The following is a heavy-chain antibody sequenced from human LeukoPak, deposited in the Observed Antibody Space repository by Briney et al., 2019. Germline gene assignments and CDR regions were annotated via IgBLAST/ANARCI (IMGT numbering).Heavy chain of an antibody. CDR3: ARVDGYNLFWFDP. Sequence: SETLSLTFVVSGGSISSGGYSWSWIRQPPGKGLEWIGYIYHSGSTYYNPSLKSRVTISVDRSKNQFSLKLSSVTAADTAVYYCARVDGYNLFWFDPWGQGTLVTVSS. CDR1: GGSISSGGYS. V-gene: IGHV4-30-2*01. D-gene: IGHD5-24*01. CDR2: IYHSGST. J-gene: IGHJ5*02.